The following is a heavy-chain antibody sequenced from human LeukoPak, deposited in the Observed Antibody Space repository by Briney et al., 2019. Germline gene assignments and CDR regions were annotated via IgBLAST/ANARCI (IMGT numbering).Heavy chain of an antibody. CDR2: IKPNSVGT. D-gene: IGHD3-22*01. V-gene: IGHV1-2*06. Sequence: ASVKVSCKASGYTFSDYYIHWVRQAPGQGLEWMGRIKPNSVGTNYAQKFQGRVTMTRDTSISTAYMELSRLRSDDTALYYCARAGVWDYSDTSGYHNGAFDIWGQGTMVTVSS. J-gene: IGHJ3*02. CDR3: ARAGVWDYSDTSGYHNGAFDI. CDR1: GYTFSDYY.